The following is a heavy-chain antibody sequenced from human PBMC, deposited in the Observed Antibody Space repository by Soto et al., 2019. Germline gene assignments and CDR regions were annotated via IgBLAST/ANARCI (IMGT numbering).Heavy chain of an antibody. J-gene: IGHJ4*02. CDR3: AKDRDSYGPLYYFDS. D-gene: IGHD5-18*01. Sequence: GGSLRLSCAASGFTFSSYGMHWVRQAPGKGLEWVAVIWYDGSNKYYADSVKGRFTISRDNSKNTLYLQMNSLRPEDTAVYYCAKDRDSYGPLYYFDSWGQGTLVTVSS. V-gene: IGHV3-33*06. CDR2: IWYDGSNK. CDR1: GFTFSSYG.